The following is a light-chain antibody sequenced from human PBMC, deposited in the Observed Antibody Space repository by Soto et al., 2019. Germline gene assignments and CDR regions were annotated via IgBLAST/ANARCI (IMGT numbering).Light chain of an antibody. J-gene: IGLJ2*01. Sequence: QSVLTQPASVSGSPGQSITISCTGTSNDVGIYNYVSWYQHHPGKAPKLIIYDVSYRPSGVSNRFSGSKSGNTASLTISGLQSEDEADYYCSSYTTSSTVVFGGGTKVTVL. CDR1: SNDVGIYNY. CDR3: SSYTTSSTVV. V-gene: IGLV2-14*03. CDR2: DVS.